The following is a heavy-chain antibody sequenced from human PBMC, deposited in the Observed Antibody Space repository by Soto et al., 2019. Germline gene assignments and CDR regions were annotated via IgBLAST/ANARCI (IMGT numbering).Heavy chain of an antibody. CDR1: GFTFSSCW. D-gene: IGHD6-19*01. CDR2: IKQDGSEK. V-gene: IGHV3-7*01. J-gene: IGHJ4*02. Sequence: AGGSLRLSCAASGFTFSSCWMSWVRQAPGKGLEWVANIKQDGSEKYYVDSVKGRFTISRDNAKNSLYLQMNSLRAEDTAVYYCARVYSSGWYSIDYWGQGALVTVSS. CDR3: ARVYSSGWYSIDY.